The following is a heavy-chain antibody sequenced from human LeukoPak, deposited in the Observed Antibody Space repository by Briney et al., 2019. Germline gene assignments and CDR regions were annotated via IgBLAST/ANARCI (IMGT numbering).Heavy chain of an antibody. J-gene: IGHJ6*02. D-gene: IGHD6-13*01. CDR3: ARVNSSSWAYYYYGMDV. Sequence: SETLSLTCTVSGGSVSSGSYYWSWIRQPPGKGLEWIGYIYYSGSTNYNPSLKSRVTISVDTSKNQFSLKLSSVTAADTAVYYCARVNSSSWAYYYYGMDVWGQGTTVTVSS. CDR1: GGSVSSGSYY. V-gene: IGHV4-61*01. CDR2: IYYSGST.